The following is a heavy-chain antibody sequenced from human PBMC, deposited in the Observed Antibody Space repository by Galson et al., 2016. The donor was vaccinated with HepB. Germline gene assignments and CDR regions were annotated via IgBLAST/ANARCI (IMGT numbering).Heavy chain of an antibody. CDR3: AREKEGCRGGSCYSDFDY. Sequence: SLRLSCAASGFTFSRFGLHWVRQAPGKGLEWVAVIWYDGSDKYYADSVKGRFTISRDNSKNTLFRQMNSLRADDTAVYFCAREKEGCRGGSCYSDFDYWGQGTLVTVSS. CDR1: GFTFSRFG. D-gene: IGHD2-15*01. CDR2: IWYDGSDK. V-gene: IGHV3-33*01. J-gene: IGHJ4*02.